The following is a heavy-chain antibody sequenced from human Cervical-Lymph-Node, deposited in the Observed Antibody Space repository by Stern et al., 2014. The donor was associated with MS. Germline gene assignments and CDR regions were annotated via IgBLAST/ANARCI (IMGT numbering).Heavy chain of an antibody. V-gene: IGHV3-30-3*01. CDR2: ISYDGYSK. J-gene: IGHJ4*02. CDR3: ARDGRSV. Sequence: VQLVESGGGVVQPGRSLRLSCAASGFTFSSYTMHWVRQAPGKVLEWVAVISYDGYSKFYADSVKVRFTISRDNSTNTLFLQMNSLRTEDTAVYYCARDGRSVWGQGTLVTVSS. CDR1: GFTFSSYT.